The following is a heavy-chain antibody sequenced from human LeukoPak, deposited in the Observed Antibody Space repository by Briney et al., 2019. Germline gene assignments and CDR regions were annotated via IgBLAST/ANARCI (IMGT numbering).Heavy chain of an antibody. CDR2: ISSSSSTI. CDR3: AREARRGTMVRGVTLYYFDY. Sequence: GGSLRLSCAASGFTFSSYSMNWVRLAPGKGLEWVSYISSSSSTIYYADSVKGRFTISRDNAKNSLYLQMNSLRAEDTAVYYCAREARRGTMVRGVTLYYFDYRGQGTLVTVSS. J-gene: IGHJ4*02. CDR1: GFTFSSYS. D-gene: IGHD3-10*01. V-gene: IGHV3-48*04.